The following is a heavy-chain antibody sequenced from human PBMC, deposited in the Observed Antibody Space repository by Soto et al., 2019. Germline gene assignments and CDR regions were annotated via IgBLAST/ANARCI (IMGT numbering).Heavy chain of an antibody. CDR2: IYPGDSDT. Sequence: GESLKISCKGSGYTFTNNWIDWVRQMPGKGLEWMGTIYPGDSDTKYSPSFQGQVTISADKSISTAFLQWNSLKASDTAIYYCARRKGTYEYSDSWGQGTLVTVSS. CDR1: GYTFTNNW. D-gene: IGHD5-12*01. J-gene: IGHJ4*02. CDR3: ARRKGTYEYSDS. V-gene: IGHV5-51*01.